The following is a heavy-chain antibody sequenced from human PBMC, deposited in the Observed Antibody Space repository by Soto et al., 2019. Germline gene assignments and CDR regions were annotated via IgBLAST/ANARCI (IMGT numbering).Heavy chain of an antibody. CDR1: GYSFTSYW. Sequence: GESLKISCKGSGYSFTSYWIGWVRQMPGKGLEWMGIIYPGDSDTRYSPSFQGQVTISADKSISTAYLQWSSLKASDTAMYYCARQAPESETVAGRKGDFDYWGQGTLVTVSS. V-gene: IGHV5-51*01. D-gene: IGHD6-19*01. CDR2: IYPGDSDT. J-gene: IGHJ4*02. CDR3: ARQAPESETVAGRKGDFDY.